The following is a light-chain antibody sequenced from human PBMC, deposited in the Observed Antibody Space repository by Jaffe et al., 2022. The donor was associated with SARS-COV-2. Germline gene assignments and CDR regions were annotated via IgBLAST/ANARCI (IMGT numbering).Light chain of an antibody. CDR2: GAS. CDR3: QQFGTSPGT. J-gene: IGKJ2*01. V-gene: IGKV3-20*01. CDR1: QSISSSY. Sequence: EIVLTQFPGTLSLSPGERATLSCRASQSISSSYFSWYQQRPGQAPRLLIYGASSRATGIPDRFSGSGSGTDFTLTISRLEPEDFAVYYCQQFGTSPGTFGQGTMLEIK.